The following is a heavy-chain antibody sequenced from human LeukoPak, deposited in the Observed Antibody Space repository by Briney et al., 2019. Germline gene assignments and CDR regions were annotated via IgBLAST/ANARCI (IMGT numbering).Heavy chain of an antibody. CDR1: GFTFSSYS. V-gene: IGHV3-48*04. CDR3: ARDRYGDYGDAFDI. J-gene: IGHJ3*02. CDR2: IRGSGSTS. Sequence: GGSLRLSCAASGFTFSSYSMNWVRQAPGKGLEWVSYIRGSGSTSFYADSVRGRFTISRDNARNSLYLEMNSLTAEDTAVYYCARDRYGDYGDAFDIWGQGTMVTVSS. D-gene: IGHD4-17*01.